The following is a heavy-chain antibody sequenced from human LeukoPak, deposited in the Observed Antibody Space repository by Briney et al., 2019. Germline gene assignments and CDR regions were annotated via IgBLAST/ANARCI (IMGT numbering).Heavy chain of an antibody. CDR1: GFTFSSYA. V-gene: IGHV3-30*04. CDR2: ISYDGSNK. D-gene: IGHD6-19*01. J-gene: IGHJ6*03. Sequence: GGSLRLSCVVSGFTFSSYAMHWVRQAPGKGLEWVAVISYDGSNKYYADSVKGRFTISRDNSKNTLYLQMNSLRAEDTAVYYCARDPRIAVAGMKYYYYYYMDVWGKGTTVTVSS. CDR3: ARDPRIAVAGMKYYYYYYMDV.